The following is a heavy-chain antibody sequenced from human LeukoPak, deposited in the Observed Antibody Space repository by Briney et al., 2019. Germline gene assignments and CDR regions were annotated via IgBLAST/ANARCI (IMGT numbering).Heavy chain of an antibody. J-gene: IGHJ4*02. D-gene: IGHD1-26*01. V-gene: IGHV3-11*01. CDR1: GFSFSDFY. Sequence: GGSLRLSCAASGFSFSDFYMSWIRQAPGMGLEWISYIGIRSNPIYYADSVKGRFTISRDDAKNSLYLQMNSLRDEDTAVYFCAREVRGSGRDFDYWGQGILVTVST. CDR3: AREVRGSGRDFDY. CDR2: IGIRSNPI.